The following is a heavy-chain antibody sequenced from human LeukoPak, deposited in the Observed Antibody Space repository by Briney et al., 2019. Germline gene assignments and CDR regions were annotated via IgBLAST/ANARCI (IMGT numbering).Heavy chain of an antibody. CDR2: IKSKTDGGTT. J-gene: IGHJ4*02. CDR3: TTDRYDYVWGSSN. D-gene: IGHD3-16*01. V-gene: IGHV3-15*01. Sequence: GGSLRLSCAASGSTFSNAWMSWVRQAPGKGLEWVGRIKSKTDGGTTDYAAPVKGRFTISRDDSKNTLYLQMNSLKTEDTAVYYCTTDRYDYVWGSSNWGQGTLVTVSS. CDR1: GSTFSNAW.